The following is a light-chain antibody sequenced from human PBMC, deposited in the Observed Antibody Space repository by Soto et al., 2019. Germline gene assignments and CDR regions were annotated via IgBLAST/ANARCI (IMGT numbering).Light chain of an antibody. Sequence: QSVLTQPASVSGSPGQSITVSCTGTSSDVGGYNYVSWYQQHPGKAPKLMIYEVSNRPSGVSNRFSGSKSGNTASLTISGLQAEDEADYYCSSYISSSPFVFGTGTQLTVL. CDR3: SSYISSSPFV. CDR1: SSDVGGYNY. J-gene: IGLJ1*01. V-gene: IGLV2-14*01. CDR2: EVS.